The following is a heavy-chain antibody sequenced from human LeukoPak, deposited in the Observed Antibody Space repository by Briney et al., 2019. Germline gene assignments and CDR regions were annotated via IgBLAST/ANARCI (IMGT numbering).Heavy chain of an antibody. J-gene: IGHJ4*02. V-gene: IGHV3-21*04. CDR2: ISSSSSYI. Sequence: PGGSLRLSCAASGFTFSSYSMNWVRQAPGKGLEWVSSISSSSSYIYYAESVKGRFTISRDNIKNTLYLQMISPRAEDTAVYYCASSTRGSGFEYWGQGALVTVSS. CDR3: ASSTRGSGFEY. D-gene: IGHD3-10*01. CDR1: GFTFSSYS.